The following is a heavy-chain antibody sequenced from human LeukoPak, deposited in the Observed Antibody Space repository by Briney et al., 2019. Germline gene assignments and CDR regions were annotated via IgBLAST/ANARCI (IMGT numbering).Heavy chain of an antibody. CDR1: GGSISSYY. CDR3: ARVRGIAAAGTIRFDP. Sequence: SETLSLTCTVSGGSISSYYWSWIRQPPGKGLEWIGYIYYSGSTNYNPSLKSRATISVDTSKNQFSLKLSSVTAADTAVYYCARVRGIAAAGTIRFDPWGQGTLVTVSS. D-gene: IGHD6-13*01. CDR2: IYYSGST. V-gene: IGHV4-59*01. J-gene: IGHJ5*02.